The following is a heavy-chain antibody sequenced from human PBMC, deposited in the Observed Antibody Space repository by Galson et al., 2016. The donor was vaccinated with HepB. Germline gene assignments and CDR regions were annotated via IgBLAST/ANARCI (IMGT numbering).Heavy chain of an antibody. CDR3: ARDRETGVPPPYYYYGMVF. D-gene: IGHD7-27*01. CDR2: FIPLFGTA. Sequence: SVKVSCKASGGTFSSYAISWVRQAPGQGLEWMGSFIPLFGTANHAQKFQGRLTITADKSTSTAYMELRSLRSDDTAVYYCARDRETGVPPPYYYYGMVFWGQGTTGTVSS. J-gene: IGHJ6*02. CDR1: GGTFSSYA. V-gene: IGHV1-69*06.